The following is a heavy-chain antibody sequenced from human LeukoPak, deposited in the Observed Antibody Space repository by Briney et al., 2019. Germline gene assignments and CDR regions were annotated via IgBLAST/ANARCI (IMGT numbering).Heavy chain of an antibody. J-gene: IGHJ4*02. CDR3: AKAVDRMGYHLDH. CDR1: GFTFSNWG. D-gene: IGHD3-16*02. CDR2: MSNDGRET. V-gene: IGHV3-30*18. Sequence: GRSLRLSCVASGFTFSNWGMHWVRQAPGKGLEWVAIMSNDGRETKYADSVKGRFTISRDNSKNTLYLQVNSLRDDDTAVYHCAKAVDRMGYHLDHWGQGTLVTVSS.